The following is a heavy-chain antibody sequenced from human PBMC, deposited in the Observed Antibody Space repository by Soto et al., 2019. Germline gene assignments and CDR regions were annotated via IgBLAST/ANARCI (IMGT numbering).Heavy chain of an antibody. CDR2: IKQDGSEI. CDR1: GFTFSTYW. Sequence: EVQLVESGGGLVQPGGSLRLSCAASGFTFSTYWMSWVRQAPGKGLEWVANIKQDGSEIYSVDSVKGRFTISRDNAKNSLYLQMNGLRAEDTAVYYCARGTSARNVGYFDYWGQGSQVTVSS. V-gene: IGHV3-7*01. D-gene: IGHD2-2*01. J-gene: IGHJ4*02. CDR3: ARGTSARNVGYFDY.